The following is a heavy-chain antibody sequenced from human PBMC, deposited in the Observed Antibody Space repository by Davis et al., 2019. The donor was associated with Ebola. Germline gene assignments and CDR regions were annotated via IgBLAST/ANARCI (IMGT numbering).Heavy chain of an antibody. Sequence: AASVKVSCKASGGTFSSYAISWVRQAPRQGLEWMGGIIPIFGTANYAQKFQGRVTITADESTSTAYMELSSLRSEDTAVYYCARDSTTDYYYGMDVWGQGTTVTVSS. CDR2: IIPIFGTA. V-gene: IGHV1-69*13. CDR1: GGTFSSYA. D-gene: IGHD5/OR15-5a*01. CDR3: ARDSTTDYYYGMDV. J-gene: IGHJ6*02.